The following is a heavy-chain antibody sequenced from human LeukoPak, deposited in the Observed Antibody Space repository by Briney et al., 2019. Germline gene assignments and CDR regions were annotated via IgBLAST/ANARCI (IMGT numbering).Heavy chain of an antibody. CDR3: ARSSEGRYYYDSSGYSYYYYYMDV. Sequence: PSETLSLTCTVSGGSITSYYWSWIRQPPGKGLEWIGYIYYSGSTNYNPSLKSRVTISVDTSKKQFSLKLNSVTAADTAVYYCARSSEGRYYYDSSGYSYYYYYMDVWGKGTTVTISS. J-gene: IGHJ6*03. V-gene: IGHV4-59*01. CDR2: IYYSGST. CDR1: GGSITSYY. D-gene: IGHD3-22*01.